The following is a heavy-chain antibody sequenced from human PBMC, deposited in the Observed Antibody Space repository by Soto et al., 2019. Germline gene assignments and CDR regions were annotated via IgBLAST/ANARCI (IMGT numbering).Heavy chain of an antibody. J-gene: IGHJ5*02. CDR3: ARDHRAYLDP. D-gene: IGHD2-2*02. CDR1: GGSISSYY. Sequence: SETLSLTCTVSGGSISSYYWSWIRQPPGKGLEWIGYIYYSGSTNYNPSLKGRVTISVDTSKNQFSLKLSSVTAADTAVYYWARDHRAYLDPWGQGTLVTVSS. V-gene: IGHV4-59*01. CDR2: IYYSGST.